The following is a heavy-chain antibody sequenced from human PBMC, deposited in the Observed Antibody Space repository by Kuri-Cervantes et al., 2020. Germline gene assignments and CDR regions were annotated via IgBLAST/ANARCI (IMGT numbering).Heavy chain of an antibody. CDR3: ARWTQTTGSFDY. D-gene: IGHD1-1*01. CDR2: MHHSGRT. CDR1: GGSISSYY. J-gene: IGHJ4*02. V-gene: IGHV4-59*01. Sequence: GSLRLSCTVSGGSISSYYWSWIRQPPGKGLEWIAHMHHSGRTNDNPSLRSRVTMSTDTSKTQFSLRLDSLTTADTAVYYCARWTQTTGSFDYWGRGTLVTVSS.